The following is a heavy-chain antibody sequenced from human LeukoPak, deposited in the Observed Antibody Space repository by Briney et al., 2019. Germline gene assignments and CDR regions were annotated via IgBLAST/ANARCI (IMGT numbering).Heavy chain of an antibody. D-gene: IGHD2-2*02. CDR1: GFTFSSYA. Sequence: NPGGSLRLSCAASGFTFSSYAMNWVRQAPGKGLEWVSSISSSSSYIYYADSVKGRFTISRDNAKNSLYLQMNSLRAEDTAVYYCARVWYCSSTSCYRRYYYYYGMDVWGQGTTVTVSS. J-gene: IGHJ6*02. CDR3: ARVWYCSSTSCYRRYYYYYGMDV. V-gene: IGHV3-21*01. CDR2: ISSSSSYI.